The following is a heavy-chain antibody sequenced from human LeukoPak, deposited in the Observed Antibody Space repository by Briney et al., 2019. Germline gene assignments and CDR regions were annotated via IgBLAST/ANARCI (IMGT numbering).Heavy chain of an antibody. D-gene: IGHD4-23*01. CDR1: GGTFSSYA. V-gene: IGHV1-69*04. CDR3: ARDGRVTGDYYGMDV. Sequence: ASVKVSCKASGGTFSSYAISWVRQAPGQGLEWMGRIIPIFGIANYAQKFQGRVTITADKSTSTAYMELSSLRSEETAVYYCARDGRVTGDYYGMDVWGQGTTVTVSS. CDR2: IIPIFGIA. J-gene: IGHJ6*02.